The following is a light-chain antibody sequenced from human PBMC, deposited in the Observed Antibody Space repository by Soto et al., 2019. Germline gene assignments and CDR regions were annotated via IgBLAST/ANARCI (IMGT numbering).Light chain of an antibody. V-gene: IGKV3-15*01. CDR2: SVS. CDR3: QHGYSTPLT. Sequence: EIVMTQSPATLSVSPGARATLSCRASQSVSSNVAWYQQKPGQAPRLLIYSVSTRATGIPARFSGSGSGTDFTLTISSLQPEDFATYFCQHGYSTPLTFGGGTKVDIK. CDR1: QSVSSN. J-gene: IGKJ4*01.